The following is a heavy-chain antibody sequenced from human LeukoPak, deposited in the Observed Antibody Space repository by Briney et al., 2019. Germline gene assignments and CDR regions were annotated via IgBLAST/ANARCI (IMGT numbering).Heavy chain of an antibody. V-gene: IGHV1-69*04. J-gene: IGHJ4*02. CDR2: IIPILGIA. CDR1: GGTFSSYA. Sequence: SVKVSCKASGGTFSSYAISWVRQAPGQGLEWMGRIIPILGIANYAQKFQGRVTITADKSTSTAYMELSSLRSEDTTVYYCARDHRDYGDYWGQGTLVTVSS. CDR3: ARDHRDYGDY.